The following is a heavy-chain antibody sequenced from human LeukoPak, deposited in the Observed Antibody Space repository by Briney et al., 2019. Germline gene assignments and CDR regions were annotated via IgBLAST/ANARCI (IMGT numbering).Heavy chain of an antibody. J-gene: IGHJ4*02. V-gene: IGHV1-2*06. CDR3: ARGDYDILTGYYNLDY. CDR1: GYTFTGYY. CDR2: INPNSGGT. Sequence: ASVTVSCKASGYTFTGYYMHWVRQAPGQGLEWMGRINPNSGGTNYAQKFQGRVTMTRDTSISTAYMELSRLRSDDTAMYYCARGDYDILTGYYNLDYWGQGTLVTVSS. D-gene: IGHD3-9*01.